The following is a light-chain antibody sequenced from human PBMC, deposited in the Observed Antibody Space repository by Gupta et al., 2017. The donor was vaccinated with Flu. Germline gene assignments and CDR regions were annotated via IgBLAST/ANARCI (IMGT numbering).Light chain of an antibody. V-gene: IGKV1-9*01. CDR2: AAS. J-gene: IGKJ2*02. CDR3: QQLNTYPRT. CDR1: QGINNF. Sequence: DIQLTQSPPFLSASVGDRVTVTCRASQGINNFLAWYQQKPGKAPKLLIYAASTLQSGVPSRFSGSGSGTEFSLTISSLQPEDFATYYCQQLNTYPRTFGQGTKLEIK.